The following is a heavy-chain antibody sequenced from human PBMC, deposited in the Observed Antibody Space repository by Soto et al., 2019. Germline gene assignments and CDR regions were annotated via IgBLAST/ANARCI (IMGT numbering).Heavy chain of an antibody. CDR1: GGTFSNYP. Sequence: QVQLVQSGAAVKKPGSSVRVSCKASGGTFSNYPISWVRQAPGQGLEWMGRIISIFGSANYAQKFQGRVTINADESSSTAYMELSVLRSEDTAMYYCVIAVPGSGDYWGQGTLVTVSS. V-gene: IGHV1-69*15. CDR3: VIAVPGSGDY. CDR2: IISIFGSA. J-gene: IGHJ4*02. D-gene: IGHD3-10*01.